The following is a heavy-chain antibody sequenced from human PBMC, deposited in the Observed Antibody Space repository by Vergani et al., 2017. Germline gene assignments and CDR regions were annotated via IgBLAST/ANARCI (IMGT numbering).Heavy chain of an antibody. D-gene: IGHD3-3*01. CDR1: GYTFTSYA. V-gene: IGHV7-4-1*02. CDR3: AREGHYDFWSGYYTWYYGMDV. CDR2: INTNTGNP. Sequence: QVQLVQSGSELKKPGASVKVSCTASGYTFTSYAMNWVRQAPGQGLEWMGWINTNTGNPTYAQGFTGRVVFSLDTSVSTAYLQISSLKAEDTAVYYCAREGHYDFWSGYYTWYYGMDVWGQGTTVTVSS. J-gene: IGHJ6*02.